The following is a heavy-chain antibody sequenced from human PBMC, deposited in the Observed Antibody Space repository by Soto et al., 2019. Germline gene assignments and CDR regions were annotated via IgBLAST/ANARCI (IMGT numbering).Heavy chain of an antibody. V-gene: IGHV3-30*18. D-gene: IGHD4-4*01. CDR1: GFTFSSYG. Sequence: QVQLVESGGGVVQPGRSLRLSCAASGFTFSSYGMHWVRQAPGKGLEWVAVISYDGSNKYYADSVKGRITISRDKSKNPLYLQMNSLRAEDTAVYYWAKDRIEDSNYLLWGQGTLVTVSS. CDR2: ISYDGSNK. J-gene: IGHJ4*02. CDR3: AKDRIEDSNYLL.